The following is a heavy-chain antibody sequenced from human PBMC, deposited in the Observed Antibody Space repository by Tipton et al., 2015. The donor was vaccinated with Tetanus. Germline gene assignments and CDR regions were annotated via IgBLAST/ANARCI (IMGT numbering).Heavy chain of an antibody. CDR1: GFTFSDYY. V-gene: IGHV3-11*04. J-gene: IGHJ6*02. Sequence: SLRLSCAASGFTFSDYYLTWIRQAPGKGLEWISYISSSGSTIYYADSVRGRFTISRGNTKNSLYLQMNSLRGEDTAVYYCARFRGKEEHYYYYGMDVWGQGTTVTVSS. CDR3: ARFRGKEEHYYYYGMDV. CDR2: ISSSGSTI. D-gene: IGHD3-10*01.